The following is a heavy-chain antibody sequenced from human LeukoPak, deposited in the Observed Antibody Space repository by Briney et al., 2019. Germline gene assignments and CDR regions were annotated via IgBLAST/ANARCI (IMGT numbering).Heavy chain of an antibody. Sequence: GGTLRLSCAASGFNVSSYGMTWVRQAPGKGLECVSVIYSGVGTYCADSVEGRFTISRDNSKNTLYLQMNSLRAEDTAVYYCAREYDGSGYTYFDYWGQGTLVTVSS. CDR2: IYSGVGT. D-gene: IGHD3-22*01. J-gene: IGHJ4*02. CDR3: AREYDGSGYTYFDY. CDR1: GFNVSSYG. V-gene: IGHV3-66*01.